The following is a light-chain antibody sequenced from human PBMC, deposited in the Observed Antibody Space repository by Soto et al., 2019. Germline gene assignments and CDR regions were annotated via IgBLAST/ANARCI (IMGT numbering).Light chain of an antibody. V-gene: IGKV3-15*01. Sequence: EIVMTQSPATLSVSPGERATLSCRASQSVSTYLAWYQQKPGQAPRLLIYSASTRATGIPARFSGGGSGTEFTITISSLQSEDFAVYICQQYNDWPPRWTFGQGTKVEIK. J-gene: IGKJ1*01. CDR3: QQYNDWPPRWT. CDR2: SAS. CDR1: QSVSTY.